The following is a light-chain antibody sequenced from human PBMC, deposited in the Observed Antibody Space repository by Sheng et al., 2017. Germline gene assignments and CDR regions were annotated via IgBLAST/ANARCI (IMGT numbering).Light chain of an antibody. J-gene: IGLJ2*01. CDR2: DDS. V-gene: IGLV3-21*02. Sequence: SYVLTQPPSVSVAPGQTASITCGGTNIVDKSVHWYQQKPGQAPVLVVYDDSDRPSGIPERFSGSNSGITATLTISGVEAGDEADYYCQVWDSGSDPHVVFGGGTKLSVL. CDR1: NIVDKS. CDR3: QVWDSGSDPHVV.